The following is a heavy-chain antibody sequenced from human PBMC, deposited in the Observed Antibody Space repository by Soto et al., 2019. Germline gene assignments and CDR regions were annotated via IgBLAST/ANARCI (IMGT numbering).Heavy chain of an antibody. Sequence: GGSLRLSCAASGFTFSSYAMHWVRQAPGKGLEWVAVISYDGSNKYYADSVKGRFTISRDNSKNTLYLQMNSLRAEDTAVYYCAKDPGSRSWYRDAFDIWGQGTMVTVSS. CDR1: GFTFSSYA. D-gene: IGHD6-13*01. V-gene: IGHV3-30-3*01. CDR3: AKDPGSRSWYRDAFDI. CDR2: ISYDGSNK. J-gene: IGHJ3*02.